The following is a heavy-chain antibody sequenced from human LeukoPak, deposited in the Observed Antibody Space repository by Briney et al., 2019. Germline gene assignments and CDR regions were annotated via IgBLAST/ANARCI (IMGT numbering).Heavy chain of an antibody. CDR1: GFTFSSYA. Sequence: GGSLRLFCAASGFTFSSYALSWVRQAPGKGLEWVSAIRGSGGATFYADSVKGRFTVSRDNSKNTLYLQMNSLRAEDTAIYYCAKDRDVWGSCRDYWGQGTLVTVSS. CDR3: AKDRDVWGSCRDY. CDR2: IRGSGGAT. J-gene: IGHJ4*02. V-gene: IGHV3-23*01. D-gene: IGHD3-16*02.